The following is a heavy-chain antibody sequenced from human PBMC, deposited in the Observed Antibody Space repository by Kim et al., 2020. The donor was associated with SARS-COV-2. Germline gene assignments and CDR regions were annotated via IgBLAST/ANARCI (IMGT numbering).Heavy chain of an antibody. CDR1: GFTFSNCT. CDR2: ISSNSYTI. V-gene: IGHV3-48*04. J-gene: IGHJ4*02. Sequence: GGSLRLSCEASGFTFSNCTMNWVRQAPGKGLEWVSYISSNSYTIYYADSVKGRFTMSRDNAKNSLYLQMNSLRAEDTAVYYCARGGKFYDSSGSPDFWGQGTLVAVSS. CDR3: ARGGKFYDSSGSPDF. D-gene: IGHD3-22*01.